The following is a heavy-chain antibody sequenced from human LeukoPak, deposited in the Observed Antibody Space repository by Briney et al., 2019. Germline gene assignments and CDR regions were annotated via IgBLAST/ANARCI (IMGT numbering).Heavy chain of an antibody. D-gene: IGHD3-22*01. V-gene: IGHV4-59*08. J-gene: IGHJ3*02. CDR2: IYYSGST. CDR3: ASSVVEAFDI. CDR1: GGSISSYY. Sequence: SETLSLTCTVSGGSISSYYWSWIRQPPGKGLEWIGYIYYSGSTNYNPSLKSRVTISVDTSKNQFSLKLSSVTAADTAVYHCASSVVEAFDIWGQGTMVTVSS.